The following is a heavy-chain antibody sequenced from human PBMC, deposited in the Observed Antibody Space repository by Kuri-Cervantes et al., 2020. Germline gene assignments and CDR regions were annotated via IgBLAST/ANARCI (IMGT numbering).Heavy chain of an antibody. CDR1: GYSFTGRY. D-gene: IGHD2-2*01. V-gene: IGHV1-2*04. CDR2: VDPNSGGT. J-gene: IGHJ4*02. Sequence: ASVKVSCKASGYSFTGRYMHWVRQAPGNGLEWMGWVDPNSGGTNYEQKFQGWVTMTRDPSINTAYMELSRLSSDDTAVYYCAKADCSVISCYVIDYWGQGTLVTVSS. CDR3: AKADCSVISCYVIDY.